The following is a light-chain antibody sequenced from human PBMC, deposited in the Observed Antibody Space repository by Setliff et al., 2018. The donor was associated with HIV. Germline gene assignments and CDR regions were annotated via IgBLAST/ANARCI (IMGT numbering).Light chain of an antibody. V-gene: IGLV1-40*01. J-gene: IGLJ2*01. CDR2: DNS. CDR3: QSFDNRLNGAV. CDR1: SSNIGASYA. Sequence: QSALTQPPSVSGVPGQRVTVSCTGTSSNIGASYAVHWYQQFPGAAPKLVIYDNSNRPSGVPDRFSGSKSGTSASLVIAGLQPEDEADYYCQSFDNRLNGAVFGGGTKVTVL.